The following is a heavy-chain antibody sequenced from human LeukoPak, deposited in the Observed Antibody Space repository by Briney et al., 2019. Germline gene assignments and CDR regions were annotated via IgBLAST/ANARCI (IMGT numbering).Heavy chain of an antibody. D-gene: IGHD5-18*01. CDR2: IYYSGST. V-gene: IGHV4-59*08. CDR1: GGSISSYY. CDR3: AGHDVGYSYGLVRYYYYYMDV. Sequence: SETLSLTCTVSGGSISSYYWSWIRQPPGKGLEWIGYIYYSGSTNYNPSLKSRVTISVDTSKNQFSLKLSSVTAADTAVYYCAGHDVGYSYGLVRYYYYYMDVWGKGTTVTVSS. J-gene: IGHJ6*03.